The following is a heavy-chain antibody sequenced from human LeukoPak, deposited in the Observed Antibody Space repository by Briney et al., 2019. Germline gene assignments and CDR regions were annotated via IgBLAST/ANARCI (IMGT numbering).Heavy chain of an antibody. V-gene: IGHV3-48*01. CDR2: ISSSSSTI. D-gene: IGHD6-6*01. Sequence: GGSLRLCCAASGFTFSSYSMNWVRQAPGKGLEWVSYISSSSSTIYYADSVKGRFTISRDNAKNSLYLQMNSLRAEDTAVYYCARGTYSSSKYFQHWGQGTLVTVSS. J-gene: IGHJ1*01. CDR3: ARGTYSSSKYFQH. CDR1: GFTFSSYS.